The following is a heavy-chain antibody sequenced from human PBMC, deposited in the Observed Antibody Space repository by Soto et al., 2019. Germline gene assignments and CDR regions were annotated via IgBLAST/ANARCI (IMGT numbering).Heavy chain of an antibody. V-gene: IGHV4-30-2*01. J-gene: IGHJ4*02. Sequence: SETLSLTCAVSGGSISSGGYSWSWIRQPPGKGLEWIGYIYHSGSTYYNPSLKSRVTISVDRSKNQFSLKLSSVTAADTAVYYCARVEDSGYDSLALRYWGQGTLVTVSS. CDR1: GGSISSGGYS. CDR3: ARVEDSGYDSLALRY. D-gene: IGHD5-12*01. CDR2: IYHSGST.